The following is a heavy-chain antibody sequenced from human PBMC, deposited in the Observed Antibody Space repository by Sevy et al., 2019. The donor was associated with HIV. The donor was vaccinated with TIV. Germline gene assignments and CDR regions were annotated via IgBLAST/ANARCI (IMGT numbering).Heavy chain of an antibody. V-gene: IGHV3-30*02. CDR3: AKVPRGGTYFSGAEN. CDR2: IPYDGGNK. D-gene: IGHD1-26*01. CDR1: GFTFTKYG. J-gene: IGHJ4*02. Sequence: GGSLRLSCLTSGFTFTKYGMHWVRQAPGKGLEWVAVIPYDGGNKYYADSVRGRFTISRDNSKNTLYLQMNSLRPDDMAVYYCAKVPRGGTYFSGAENWGQGTLVTVSS.